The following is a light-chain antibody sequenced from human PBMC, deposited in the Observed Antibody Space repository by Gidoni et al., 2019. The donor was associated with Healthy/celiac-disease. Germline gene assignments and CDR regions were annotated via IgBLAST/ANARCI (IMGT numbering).Light chain of an antibody. Sequence: QSALTQPASVSGSPGQSITISCTGTSSDVGCYNYVSWYQQHPGKAPKLMIYDVSNRPSGVSNRFSGSKSGNTASLTISGLQAEDEADYYCSSYTSSSPHVFGTGTKVTVL. CDR3: SSYTSSSPHV. CDR1: SSDVGCYNY. V-gene: IGLV2-14*03. CDR2: DVS. J-gene: IGLJ1*01.